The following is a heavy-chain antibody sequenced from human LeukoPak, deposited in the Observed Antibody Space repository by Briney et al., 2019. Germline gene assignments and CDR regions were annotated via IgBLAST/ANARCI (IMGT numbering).Heavy chain of an antibody. D-gene: IGHD2-15*01. J-gene: IGHJ6*02. CDR2: ISAYNGNT. Sequence: ASVKVSCKASGYTFTSYGISWVRQAPGQGLGWMGWISAYNGNTNYAQKLQGRVTMTTDTSTSTAYMELRSLRSDDTAVYYCATLGYCSGGSCYSGYYYYYGMDVWGQGTTVTVSS. CDR3: ATLGYCSGGSCYSGYYYYYGMDV. V-gene: IGHV1-18*01. CDR1: GYTFTSYG.